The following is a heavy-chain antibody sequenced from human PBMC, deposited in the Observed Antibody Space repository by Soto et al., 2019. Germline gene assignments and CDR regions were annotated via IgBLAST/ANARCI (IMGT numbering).Heavy chain of an antibody. CDR2: IHPGDSDT. D-gene: IGHD4-17*01. Sequence: GESLKISCVGSGFSFSRYTVGWVRQVPGKGLEWMGVIHPGDSDTIYSPSFQGQVTISADKSISTAYLQWSSLKASDTAMYYCALSYGDSYYYYYGMDVWGQGTTVTVSS. CDR3: ALSYGDSYYYYYGMDV. CDR1: GFSFSRYT. J-gene: IGHJ6*02. V-gene: IGHV5-51*01.